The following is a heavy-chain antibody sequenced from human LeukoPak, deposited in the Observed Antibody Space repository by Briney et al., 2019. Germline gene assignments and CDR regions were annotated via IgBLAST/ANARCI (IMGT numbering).Heavy chain of an antibody. CDR2: ISAYNGKT. J-gene: IGHJ4*02. D-gene: IGHD3-10*01. V-gene: IGHV1-18*01. Sequence: ASVKVSCKASGYTFTNYGIIWVRQVPGQGLDWMGWISAYNGKTNYAQKLQGRVTMTTDTSTSTAYMELRSLRSDDTAVYYCARGVSLWFGELTYYFDYWGQGTLVTVSS. CDR1: GYTFTNYG. CDR3: ARGVSLWFGELTYYFDY.